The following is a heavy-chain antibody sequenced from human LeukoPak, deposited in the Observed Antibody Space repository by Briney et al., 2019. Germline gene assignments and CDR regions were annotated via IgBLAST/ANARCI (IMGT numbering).Heavy chain of an antibody. Sequence: SETLSLTCTVSGGSISSYYWSWIRQPPGKGREWIGYIYYSGSTNYNPSLKSRVTISVDTSKNQFSLMLSSVTAADTAVYYCAREYIGYSYDRYLDYWGQGTLVTVSS. CDR3: AREYIGYSYDRYLDY. J-gene: IGHJ4*02. V-gene: IGHV4-59*01. CDR1: GGSISSYY. CDR2: IYYSGST. D-gene: IGHD5-18*01.